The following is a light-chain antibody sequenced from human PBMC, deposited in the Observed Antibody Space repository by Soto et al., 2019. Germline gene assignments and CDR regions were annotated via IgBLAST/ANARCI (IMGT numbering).Light chain of an antibody. CDR3: QQFETSPWT. V-gene: IGKV3-20*01. CDR1: QSVNTVY. J-gene: IGKJ1*01. CDR2: DSF. Sequence: VLTQSPGTLYLAPGQRATLSCRATQSVNTVYLAWYQQKPGQAPSLLIFDSFKRATSVPDRFSGSGSGTEFSLIISRLQPDDSAVYYCQQFETSPWTFGQGTRVEIK.